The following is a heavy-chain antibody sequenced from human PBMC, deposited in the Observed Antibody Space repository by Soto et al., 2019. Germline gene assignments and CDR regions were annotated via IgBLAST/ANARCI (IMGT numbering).Heavy chain of an antibody. V-gene: IGHV1-69*04. D-gene: IGHD3-10*01. CDR2: IIPILGIA. Sequence: ASVKVSCKASGGTFSSYAISWVRQAPGQGLEGMGRIIPILGIANYAQKFQGRVTITADKSTNTAYMELSSLRSEDTAVYYCAREEYYYGSGAFFDYWGQGTLVTVSS. J-gene: IGHJ4*02. CDR1: GGTFSSYA. CDR3: AREEYYYGSGAFFDY.